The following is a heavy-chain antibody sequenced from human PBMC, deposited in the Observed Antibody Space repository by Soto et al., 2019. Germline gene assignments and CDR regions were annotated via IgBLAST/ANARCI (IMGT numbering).Heavy chain of an antibody. CDR3: VKDESINWYSGHFRH. Sequence: GGSLRLSCAASGFTFDDYAMHRVRRVPGKGLEWVSGINWNSGSIGYGDSVKGRFAISRDNAKNSLHLQMNSLSAEDTAFYYCVKDESINWYSGHFRHWGQGTLVTVSS. V-gene: IGHV3-9*01. D-gene: IGHD6-13*01. CDR2: INWNSGSI. J-gene: IGHJ1*01. CDR1: GFTFDDYA.